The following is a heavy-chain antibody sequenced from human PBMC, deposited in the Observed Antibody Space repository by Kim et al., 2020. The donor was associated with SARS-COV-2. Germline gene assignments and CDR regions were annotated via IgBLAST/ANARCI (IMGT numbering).Heavy chain of an antibody. D-gene: IGHD4-17*01. V-gene: IGHV5-51*01. CDR3: ARRTGYGDYLIDY. J-gene: IGHJ4*02. Sequence: YSPSFQGQVTISADKSISTAYLQWSSLKASDTAMYYCARRTGYGDYLIDYWGQGTLVTVSS.